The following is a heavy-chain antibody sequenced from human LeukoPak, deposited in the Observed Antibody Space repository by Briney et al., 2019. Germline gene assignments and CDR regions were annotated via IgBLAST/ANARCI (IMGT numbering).Heavy chain of an antibody. D-gene: IGHD3-9*01. Sequence: PGGSLRLSCSASGFTLSSYAMHWVRQAPGKGLEYVSAISSNGGSTYYADSVKGRFTISRDNSKNTLYLQMSSLRAEDTAVYYCVKTNNILTTTDAFDIWGQGTMVTVSS. CDR1: GFTLSSYA. CDR2: ISSNGGST. CDR3: VKTNNILTTTDAFDI. V-gene: IGHV3-64D*06. J-gene: IGHJ3*02.